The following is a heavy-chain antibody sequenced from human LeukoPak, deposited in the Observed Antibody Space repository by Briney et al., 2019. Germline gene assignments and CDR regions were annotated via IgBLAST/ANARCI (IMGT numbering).Heavy chain of an antibody. J-gene: IGHJ4*01. CDR1: GFTFNCA. CDR2: ISGSGGST. Sequence: PGGSLRLSCAASGFTFNCAMSWVRQPPREGLEWVSSISGSGGSTYYADSVKGRFTISRDNSKNMLYLQMNSLRAENTAVYYCAKGQSGTYPRVHFDYWGQGTLVTVSS. V-gene: IGHV3-23*01. D-gene: IGHD6-25*01. CDR3: AKGQSGTYPRVHFDY.